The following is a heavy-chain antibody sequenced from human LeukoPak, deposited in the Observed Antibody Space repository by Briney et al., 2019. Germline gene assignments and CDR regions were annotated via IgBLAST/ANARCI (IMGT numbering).Heavy chain of an antibody. V-gene: IGHV3-11*06. J-gene: IGHJ4*02. CDR3: ARGASYCSGGSCSDF. D-gene: IGHD2-15*01. CDR1: GFTFSDSY. CDR2: ISGSNSYT. Sequence: PGGSLRLSCAASGFTFSDSYMSWIGQAPGKGLEWVSYISGSNSYTNYADSVKGRFTISRDNAENSLYLQMNSLRAEDTAVYYCARGASYCSGGSCSDFWGQGTLVTVSS.